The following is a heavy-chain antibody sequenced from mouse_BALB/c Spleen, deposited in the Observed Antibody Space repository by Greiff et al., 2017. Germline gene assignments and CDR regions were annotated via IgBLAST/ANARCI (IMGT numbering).Heavy chain of an antibody. V-gene: IGHV5-4*02. CDR3: ARVGNPALDY. CDR2: ISDGGSYT. CDR1: GFTFSDYY. D-gene: IGHD2-1*01. Sequence: DVKLVESGGGLVKPGGSLKLSCAASGFTFSDYYMYWVRQTPEKRLEWVATISDGGSYTYYPDSVKGRFTISRDNAKNNLYLQMSSLKSEDTAMYYCARVGNPALDYWGQGTSVTVSS. J-gene: IGHJ4*01.